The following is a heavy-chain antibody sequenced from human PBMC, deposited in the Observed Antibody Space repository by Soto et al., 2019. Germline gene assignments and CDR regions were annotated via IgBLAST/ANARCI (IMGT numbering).Heavy chain of an antibody. D-gene: IGHD3-16*02. CDR2: ISYDGSNK. J-gene: IGHJ4*02. Sequence: QVQLVESGGGVVQPGRSLRLSCAASGFTFSSYGMHWVRQAPGKGLEWVAVISYDGSNKYYADSVKGRFTISRDNSKNTLYLQMNSLRAEDTAVYYCAKLSESSYFDYWGQGTLVTVCS. V-gene: IGHV3-30*18. CDR3: AKLSESSYFDY. CDR1: GFTFSSYG.